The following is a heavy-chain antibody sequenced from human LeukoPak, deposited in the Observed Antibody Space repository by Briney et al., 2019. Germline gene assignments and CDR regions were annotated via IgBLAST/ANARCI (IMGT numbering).Heavy chain of an antibody. D-gene: IGHD2-2*01. CDR2: ISGSGGST. V-gene: IGHV3-23*01. J-gene: IGHJ6*02. CDR1: GFTFSSYA. CDR3: ARNLRYCSSTSCYPLGGYYYGMDV. Sequence: GGSLRLSCAASGFTFSSYAMSWVRQAPGKGLEWVSAISGSGGSTYYADSVKGRFTISRDNSKNTLYLQMNSLRAEDTAVYYCARNLRYCSSTSCYPLGGYYYGMDVWGQGTTVTVSS.